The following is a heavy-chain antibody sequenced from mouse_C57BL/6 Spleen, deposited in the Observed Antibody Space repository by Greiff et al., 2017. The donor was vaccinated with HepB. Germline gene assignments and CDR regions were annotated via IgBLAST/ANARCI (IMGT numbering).Heavy chain of an antibody. Sequence: QVQLQQPGAELVKPGASVKLSCKASGYTFTSYWMHWVKQRPGQGLEWIGMIHPNSGSTNYNEKFKSKATLTVDKSSSTAYMQLSSLTSEDSAVYYCARMYYGSSYEDYWGQGTTLTVSS. CDR2: IHPNSGST. D-gene: IGHD1-1*01. J-gene: IGHJ2*01. V-gene: IGHV1-64*01. CDR1: GYTFTSYW. CDR3: ARMYYGSSYEDY.